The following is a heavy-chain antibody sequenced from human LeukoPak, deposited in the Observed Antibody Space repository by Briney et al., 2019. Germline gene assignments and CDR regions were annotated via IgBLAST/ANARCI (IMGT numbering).Heavy chain of an antibody. CDR2: IYYSGST. CDR1: GGSISSYY. J-gene: IGHJ4*02. V-gene: IGHV4-59*08. Sequence: ASETLSLTCTVSGGSISSYYWSWIRQPPGKGLEWIGYIYYSGSTNYSPSLKSRVTISVDTSKNQFSLKLSSVTAADTAVYYCARQGYSAYEILDYWGQGTPVTVSS. CDR3: ARQGYSAYEILDY. D-gene: IGHD5-12*01.